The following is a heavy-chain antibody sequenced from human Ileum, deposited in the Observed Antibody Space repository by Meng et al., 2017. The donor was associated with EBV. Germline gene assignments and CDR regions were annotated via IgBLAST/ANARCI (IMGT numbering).Heavy chain of an antibody. CDR2: IYNSGST. Sequence: VWLKESGPGLVKRSEALSPNCSVFGGSVSSGGNCWSWIRQPPGKGLEWIGYIYNSGSTNYNPSLKSRVTISVDTSKNQFSLKLSSVTAADTAVYYCARDGYSSGSDWGQGTLVTVSS. CDR1: GGSVSSGGNC. J-gene: IGHJ4*02. CDR3: ARDGYSSGSD. D-gene: IGHD6-19*01. V-gene: IGHV4-61*08.